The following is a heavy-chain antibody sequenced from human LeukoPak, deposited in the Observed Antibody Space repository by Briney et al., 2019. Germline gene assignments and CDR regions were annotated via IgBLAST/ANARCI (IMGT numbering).Heavy chain of an antibody. CDR3: ARSPHILTGENFDY. V-gene: IGHV1-2*02. Sequence: ASVKVSCKASGYTFTGYYIHWVRQAPGQGLEWMGWINLNSGGTNYAQKFQDRVTMTRDTSITTAYMELSGLRFDDTALYYCARSPHILTGENFDYWGQGTLVTVSS. D-gene: IGHD3-9*01. J-gene: IGHJ4*02. CDR2: INLNSGGT. CDR1: GYTFTGYY.